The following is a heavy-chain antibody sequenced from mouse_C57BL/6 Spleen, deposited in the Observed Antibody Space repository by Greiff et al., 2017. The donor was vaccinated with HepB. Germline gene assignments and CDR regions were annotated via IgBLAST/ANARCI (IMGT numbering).Heavy chain of an antibody. Sequence: QVQLVESGPELVKPGASVKISCKASGYAFSSSWMNWVKQRPGKGLEWIGRIYPGDGDTNYNGKFKGKATLTADKSSSTAYMQLSSLTAEDSAVYFCARWFITTGVDYWGQGTTLTVSS. CDR2: IYPGDGDT. V-gene: IGHV1-82*01. J-gene: IGHJ2*01. D-gene: IGHD1-1*01. CDR3: ARWFITTGVDY. CDR1: GYAFSSSW.